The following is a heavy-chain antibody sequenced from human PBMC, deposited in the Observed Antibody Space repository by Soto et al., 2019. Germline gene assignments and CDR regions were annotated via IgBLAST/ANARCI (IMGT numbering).Heavy chain of an antibody. V-gene: IGHV1-18*01. CDR2: ISAYNGNT. CDR1: GYTFTSYG. CDR3: AREGSGGAHYYYYYMDV. Sequence: GASVKVSCKASGYTFTSYGISWVRQAPGQGLEWMGWISAYNGNTNYAQKHQGRVTMTTDTSTSTAYMELRSLRSDDTAVYYCAREGSGGAHYYYYYMDVWGKGTTVTVSS. J-gene: IGHJ6*03. D-gene: IGHD6-19*01.